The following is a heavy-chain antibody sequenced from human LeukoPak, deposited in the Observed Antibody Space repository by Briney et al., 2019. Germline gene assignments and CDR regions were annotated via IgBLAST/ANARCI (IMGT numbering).Heavy chain of an antibody. V-gene: IGHV4-38-2*02. Sequence: SETLSLTCTVSGYSISSGYYWAWIRQPPGKGLEWIGSIFHTGSTYHNPSLKSRVTISVLTSKNRFSLKLSSVTAADTAVYYCATLTGGDDAFDIWGQGTMVTVSS. J-gene: IGHJ3*02. D-gene: IGHD4-23*01. CDR3: ATLTGGDDAFDI. CDR2: IFHTGST. CDR1: GYSISSGYY.